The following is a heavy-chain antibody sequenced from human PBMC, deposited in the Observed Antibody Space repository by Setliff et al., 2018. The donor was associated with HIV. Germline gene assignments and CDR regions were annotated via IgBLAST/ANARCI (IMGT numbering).Heavy chain of an antibody. CDR2: VNPSGIT. CDR3: AREVKLTPYRHYYYYMDV. CDR1: GGSFSGYY. J-gene: IGHJ6*03. Sequence: SETLSLTCALYGGSFSGYYWSWIRQSPGKGLEWIGEVNPSGITNYNPPLKSRVTISLDTSKSQFSLNLSSVTAADTAVYYCAREVKLTPYRHYYYYMDVWGKGTTVTVS. D-gene: IGHD3-16*01. V-gene: IGHV4-34*01.